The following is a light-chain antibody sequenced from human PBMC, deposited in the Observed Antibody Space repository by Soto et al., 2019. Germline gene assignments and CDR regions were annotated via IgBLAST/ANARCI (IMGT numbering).Light chain of an antibody. V-gene: IGLV1-44*01. J-gene: IGLJ1*01. CDR3: ASWDDSLNGLL. CDR1: SSNIGINA. Sequence: QSVLTQPPSASGTPGQRVTISCSGSSSNIGINAVNWYQQLPGTAPKLLMYDNNQRPSGVPDRVSGSKSGTSAPLAISGLQSEDEADYYCASWDDSLNGLLFGTGTKLTVL. CDR2: DNN.